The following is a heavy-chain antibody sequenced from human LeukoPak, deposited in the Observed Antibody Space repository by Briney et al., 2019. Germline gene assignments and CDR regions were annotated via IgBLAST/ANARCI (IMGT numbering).Heavy chain of an antibody. CDR2: ISYDGSNK. J-gene: IGHJ6*02. Sequence: PGRSLRLSCAASGFTFSSYGMHWVRQAPGKGLEWVAVISYDGSNKYYADSVKGRFTISRDNSKNTLYLQMNSLRAEDTAVYYCAKGVSSGWHYYYYYYGMDVWGQGTTVTVSS. V-gene: IGHV3-30*18. D-gene: IGHD6-19*01. CDR3: AKGVSSGWHYYYYYYGMDV. CDR1: GFTFSSYG.